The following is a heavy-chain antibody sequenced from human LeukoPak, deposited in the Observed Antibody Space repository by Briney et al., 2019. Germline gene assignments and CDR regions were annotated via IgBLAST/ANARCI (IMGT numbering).Heavy chain of an antibody. CDR2: IWFDEIRK. J-gene: IGHJ3*02. CDR3: ARDLEDSSPFGAFDM. D-gene: IGHD3-22*01. V-gene: IGHV3-33*01. Sequence: PGRSLRLSCAASGFTFSNYGMHWVRQVPGKGLEWVAAIWFDEIRKYYADSVKGRLTISRDNSKNTLYLQMNSLRAEDTAVYYCARDLEDSSPFGAFDMWGQGTMVTVSS. CDR1: GFTFSNYG.